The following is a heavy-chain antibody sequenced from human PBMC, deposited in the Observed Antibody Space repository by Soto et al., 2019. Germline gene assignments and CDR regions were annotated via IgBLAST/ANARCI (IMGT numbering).Heavy chain of an antibody. D-gene: IGHD3-10*01. V-gene: IGHV5-10-1*01. CDR3: ARLPRNYYSSGSYYNSEQYYHSYGMDV. CDR1: GYSFTSYW. CDR2: IDPSDSYT. Sequence: PGESLKISCKGSGYSFTSYWISWVRQMPGKGLEWMGRIDPSDSYTNYSPSFQGHVTISADKSISTAYLQWSSLKASDTAMYYCARLPRNYYSSGSYYNSEQYYHSYGMDVSGQGTTVTVSS. J-gene: IGHJ6*02.